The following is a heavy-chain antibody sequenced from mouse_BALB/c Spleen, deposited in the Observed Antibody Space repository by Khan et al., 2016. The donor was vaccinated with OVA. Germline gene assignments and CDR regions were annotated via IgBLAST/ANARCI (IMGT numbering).Heavy chain of an antibody. CDR3: ARSTYRYAFAY. CDR1: GDFITSGY. V-gene: IGHV3-8*02. J-gene: IGHJ3*01. Sequence: EVQLQESGPSLVKPSQTLSLTCSVTGDFITSGYWSWIRKFPGNKLEYMGYMIYTGYTDYNPSLKSRIAITRNTSKNQYYLQLNSVTAEDTATYYCARSTYRYAFAYWGQGTLVTVSA. D-gene: IGHD2-14*01. CDR2: MIYTGYT.